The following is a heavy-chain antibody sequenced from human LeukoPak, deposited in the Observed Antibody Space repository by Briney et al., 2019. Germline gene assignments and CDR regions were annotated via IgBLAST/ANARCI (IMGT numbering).Heavy chain of an antibody. V-gene: IGHV3-48*01. Sequence: GGSLRLSCAASGFTFSDFNMNWVRQAPGKGLEWISYITTTSDAVYYADSVKGRFTISRDNSKNTLYLQMNSLRAEDTAVYYCARGAQYSSRAFDYWGQGTLVTVSS. CDR2: ITTTSDAV. CDR3: ARGAQYSSRAFDY. CDR1: GFTFSDFN. J-gene: IGHJ4*02. D-gene: IGHD6-13*01.